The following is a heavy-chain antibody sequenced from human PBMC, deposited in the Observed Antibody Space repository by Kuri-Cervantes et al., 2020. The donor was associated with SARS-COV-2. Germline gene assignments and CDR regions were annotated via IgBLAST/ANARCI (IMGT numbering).Heavy chain of an antibody. V-gene: IGHV3-11*05. Sequence: LSLTCAASGFTFSDYYMSWIRQAPGKGLEWVSYISSSSSYTNYADFVKGRFTISRDNSKNTLYLQMNSLRAEDTAVYYCAKGGAADNHYYYYYGMDVWGKGTTVTVSS. CDR1: GFTFSDYY. D-gene: IGHD3-16*01. CDR3: AKGGAADNHYYYYYGMDV. J-gene: IGHJ6*04. CDR2: ISSSSSYT.